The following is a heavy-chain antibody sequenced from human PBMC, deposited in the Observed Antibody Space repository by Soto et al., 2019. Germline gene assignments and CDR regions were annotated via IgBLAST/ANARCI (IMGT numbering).Heavy chain of an antibody. J-gene: IGHJ4*02. CDR2: ISAYNGNT. CDR3: ARDSPPVDY. V-gene: IGHV1-18*01. Sequence: QVKLLQSGAEVKKPGASVKVSGRASGYTFSSYGISWVRQAPGQGLEWMGWISAYNGNTKDAQKIQGRVTMTTDTSTSTAYMELRSLRSDDTAVYYCARDSPPVDYWGQGTLVTVSS. CDR1: GYTFSSYG.